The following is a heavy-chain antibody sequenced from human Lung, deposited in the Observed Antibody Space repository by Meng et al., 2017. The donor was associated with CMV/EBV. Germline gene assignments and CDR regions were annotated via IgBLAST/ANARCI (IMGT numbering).Heavy chain of an antibody. D-gene: IGHD6-19*01. CDR3: ARDLGYSSGWYFQFYFDC. V-gene: IGHV1-46*01. J-gene: IGHJ4*02. CDR1: GYTLTSYY. CDR2: INPCDNTT. Sequence: ASVKISXKASGYTLTSYYINWVRHAPGQGLEWMGIINPCDNTTNYAQKFQGRVTMTRDTSTSTAYMELSSLRSDDTALYYCARDLGYSSGWYFQFYFDCWGQGXLVTVSS.